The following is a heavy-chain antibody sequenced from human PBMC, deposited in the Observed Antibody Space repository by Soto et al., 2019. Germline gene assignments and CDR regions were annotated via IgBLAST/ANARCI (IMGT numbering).Heavy chain of an antibody. Sequence: QVRLQQWGAGLLKPSETLSLTCAVYGGSFTSYYWSWIRQPPGKGLEWIGDISHGGITNYNPSLKSRLTISLDTSQNHFSLRRTSVTAADTAVYYCARDFDYWGQGTLVTVSS. CDR1: GGSFTSYY. J-gene: IGHJ4*02. CDR3: ARDFDY. CDR2: ISHGGIT. V-gene: IGHV4-34*01.